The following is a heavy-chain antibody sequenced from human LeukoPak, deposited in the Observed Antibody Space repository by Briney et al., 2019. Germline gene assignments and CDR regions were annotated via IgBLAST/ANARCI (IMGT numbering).Heavy chain of an antibody. CDR2: ISSSSSYI. J-gene: IGHJ4*02. V-gene: IGHV3-21*01. Sequence: PGGSLSLSCAASGFTFSSYSMNWVRQAPGKGLEWVSSISSSSSYIYYADSVKGRFTISRDSAKNSLYLQMNSLRAEDTAVYYCARDAPVLGVRGAALWGQGTLVTVSS. CDR3: ARDAPVLGVRGAAL. CDR1: GFTFSSYS. D-gene: IGHD3-10*01.